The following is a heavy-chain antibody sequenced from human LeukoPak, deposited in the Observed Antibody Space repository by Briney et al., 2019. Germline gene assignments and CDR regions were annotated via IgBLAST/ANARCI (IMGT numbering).Heavy chain of an antibody. Sequence: GGSLRVSCAASGFTFDDYAMHWVRQAPGKGLEWVSGISWNSGSIGYADSVKGRFTISRDNAKNSLYLQMNSLRAEDTALYCCAKGKDDGSFDYWGQGTLVTVSS. D-gene: IGHD1-1*01. CDR2: ISWNSGSI. CDR1: GFTFDDYA. J-gene: IGHJ4*02. CDR3: AKGKDDGSFDY. V-gene: IGHV3-9*01.